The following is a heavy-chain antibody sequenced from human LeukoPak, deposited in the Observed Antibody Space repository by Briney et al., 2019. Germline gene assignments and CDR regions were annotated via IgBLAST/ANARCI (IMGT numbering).Heavy chain of an antibody. D-gene: IGHD5-24*01. CDR3: ARAQDRWLQSPYFDY. J-gene: IGHJ4*02. V-gene: IGHV4-59*08. CDR1: GGSISSYY. Sequence: PSETLSLTCTVSGGSISSYYWSWIRQPPGKGLEWIGYIFYSGSTNYNPSLKSRLTISVDTSKNQFSLKLNSVTAADTAVYYCARAQDRWLQSPYFDYWGQGTLVTVSS. CDR2: IFYSGST.